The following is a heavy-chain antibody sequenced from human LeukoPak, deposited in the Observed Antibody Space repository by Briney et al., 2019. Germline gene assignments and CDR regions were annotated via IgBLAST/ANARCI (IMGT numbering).Heavy chain of an antibody. CDR1: GFMFSSFS. CDR2: LTGDGGT. D-gene: IGHD1-20*01. CDR3: AKVKWKLIGYFDY. V-gene: IGHV3-23*01. J-gene: IGHJ4*02. Sequence: GGSLRLSCAASGFMFSSFSMSWVRQAPGKGLEWVSVLTGDGGTYYADSVKGRFTNSRDDSKNTLFLQMNSLRAEDTAVYFCAKVKWKLIGYFDYWGQGTLVTVSS.